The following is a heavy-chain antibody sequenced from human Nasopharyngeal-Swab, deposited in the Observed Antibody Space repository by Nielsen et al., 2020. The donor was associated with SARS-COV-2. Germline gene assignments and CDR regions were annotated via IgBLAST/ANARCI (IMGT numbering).Heavy chain of an antibody. CDR1: GFAFSSYA. J-gene: IGHJ4*02. D-gene: IGHD1-26*01. V-gene: IGHV3-30-3*01. CDR3: ARPYSGSYWSYFDY. Sequence: GGSLRLSWAASGFAFSSYAMHWVRQAPGKGLEWVAVISYDGSNKYYADSVKGRFTISRDNSKNTLYLQMNSLRAEDTAVYYCARPYSGSYWSYFDYWGQGTLVTVSS. CDR2: ISYDGSNK.